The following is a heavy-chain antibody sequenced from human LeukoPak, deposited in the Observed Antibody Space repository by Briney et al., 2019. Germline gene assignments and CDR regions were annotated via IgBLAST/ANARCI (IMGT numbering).Heavy chain of an antibody. V-gene: IGHV1-2*02. CDR1: GYTFTGYY. J-gene: IGHJ5*02. Sequence: GASVKVSCKASGYTFTGYYMHWVRQAPGQGLEWMGWINPNSGGTNYAQKFQGRVTMTRDTSISTAYMELSRLRSDDTAVYYCARGLGVDTAMVTENWFDPWGQGTLVTVSP. CDR2: INPNSGGT. CDR3: ARGLGVDTAMVTENWFDP. D-gene: IGHD5-18*01.